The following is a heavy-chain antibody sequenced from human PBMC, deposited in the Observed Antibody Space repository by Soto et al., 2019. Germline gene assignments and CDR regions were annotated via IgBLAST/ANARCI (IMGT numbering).Heavy chain of an antibody. J-gene: IGHJ3*02. Sequence: GGSLRLSCAASGFTFSDYSMTWVRQAPGKGLEWVSSISSSSRYIYYSDSLKGRFTISRDNAKNSLYLQMNSLRAEDTAVYYCARDLVATTPQGDAFDIWGKGTMVTVSS. CDR2: ISSSSRYI. V-gene: IGHV3-21*01. D-gene: IGHD5-12*01. CDR1: GFTFSDYS. CDR3: ARDLVATTPQGDAFDI.